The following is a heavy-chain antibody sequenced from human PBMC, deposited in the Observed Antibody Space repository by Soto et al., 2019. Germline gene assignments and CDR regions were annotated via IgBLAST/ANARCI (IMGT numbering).Heavy chain of an antibody. CDR2: IIPIFGTA. V-gene: IGHV1-69*06. CDR1: GGTFSSYA. D-gene: IGHD5-18*01. CDR3: AREEGRGYSYGACYHDAFDI. Sequence: ASVKVSCKASGGTFSSYAISWVRQAPGQGLEWMGGIIPIFGTANYAQKFQGRVTITADKSTSTAYMELSSLRSEDTAVYYCAREEGRGYSYGACYHDAFDIWGQGTMVTVSS. J-gene: IGHJ3*02.